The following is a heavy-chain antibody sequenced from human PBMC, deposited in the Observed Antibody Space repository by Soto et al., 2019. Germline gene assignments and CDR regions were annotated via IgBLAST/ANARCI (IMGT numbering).Heavy chain of an antibody. D-gene: IGHD2-21*02. CDR1: GGSVSGYY. J-gene: IGHJ4*02. Sequence: SETLSLTCTVSGGSVSGYYWSWIRQPPGKGLEWIGYVFYSGSTNYNPSLKSRVTISVDTSKNQFSLKLSSVTAADTAVYYCARVYGGDWRYFDYWGQGTLVTVSS. CDR2: VFYSGST. CDR3: ARVYGGDWRYFDY. V-gene: IGHV4-59*02.